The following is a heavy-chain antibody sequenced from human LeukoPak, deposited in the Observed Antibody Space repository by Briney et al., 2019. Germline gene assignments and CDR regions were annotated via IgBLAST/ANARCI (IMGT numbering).Heavy chain of an antibody. D-gene: IGHD2-8*01. CDR3: AKYVRVYAIRNWFDP. V-gene: IGHV3-23*02. Sequence: SXXLXCXAXGFTFSSYAMRWVRQARGKGLEWVXXFSGSGGSTYYGDCVKGRFNISRENCKNTLYLQINSLRAEDTAVYYCAKYVRVYAIRNWFDPWGQGTLVTVSS. J-gene: IGHJ5*02. CDR1: GFTFSSYA. CDR2: FSGSGGST.